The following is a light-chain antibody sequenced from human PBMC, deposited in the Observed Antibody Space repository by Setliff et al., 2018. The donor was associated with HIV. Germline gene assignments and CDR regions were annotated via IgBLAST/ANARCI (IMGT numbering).Light chain of an antibody. CDR1: SSDVGGYNY. CDR3: SSYTSSSTPLVV. V-gene: IGLV2-14*01. CDR2: EVS. J-gene: IGLJ2*01. Sequence: QSVLTQPASVSGSPGQSITISCTGTSSDVGGYNYVSWYQQHPGKAPKLMIYEVSNRPSRVSNRFSGSKSGNTASLTISGLQAEDEADYYCSSYTSSSTPLVVFGGGTQLTV.